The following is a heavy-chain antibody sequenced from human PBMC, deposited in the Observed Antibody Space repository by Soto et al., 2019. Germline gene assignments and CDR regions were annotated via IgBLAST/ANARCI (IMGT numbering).Heavy chain of an antibody. D-gene: IGHD6-13*01. CDR2: ISGSGDST. Sequence: EVQLLESGGGLVQPGGSLRLSCAASGFTFSSYAMSWVRQAPGKGLEWVSVISGSGDSTYYADSVKGRCTISRDNSKNTLYLQMNSLRAEDTAVYYCARRSSSWYFDYWGQGTLVTVSS. CDR3: ARRSSSWYFDY. V-gene: IGHV3-23*01. CDR1: GFTFSSYA. J-gene: IGHJ4*02.